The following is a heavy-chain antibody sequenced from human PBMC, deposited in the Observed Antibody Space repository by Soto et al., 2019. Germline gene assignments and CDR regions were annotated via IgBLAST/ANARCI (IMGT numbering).Heavy chain of an antibody. Sequence: GGSLRLSCAASGFTFSSYARSWVRQAPGKGLEWVSAISGSGGSTYYADSVKGRFTISRDNSKNTLYLQMNSLRAEDTAVYYCAKVQEDYYDSSGYYSYWGQGTLVTVSS. CDR1: GFTFSSYA. CDR2: ISGSGGST. V-gene: IGHV3-23*01. J-gene: IGHJ4*02. CDR3: AKVQEDYYDSSGYYSY. D-gene: IGHD3-22*01.